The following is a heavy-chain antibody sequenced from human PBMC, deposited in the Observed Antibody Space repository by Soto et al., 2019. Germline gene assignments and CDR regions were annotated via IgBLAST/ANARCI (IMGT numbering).Heavy chain of an antibody. J-gene: IGHJ3*01. V-gene: IGHV4-39*01. Sequence: QLQLQESGPGLVKPAETLSLKCAVSGGSVSSGNYFWGWIRQPPGKGLEWIGNIYYNGDTYYSPSLKSRATMSVDTAQNQFCLRLTSVTAAYTAVYYCARPLIDNWNQGHAFDLWGQGTLVTVSS. CDR1: GGSVSSGNYF. CDR2: IYYNGDT. CDR3: ARPLIDNWNQGHAFDL. D-gene: IGHD1-20*01.